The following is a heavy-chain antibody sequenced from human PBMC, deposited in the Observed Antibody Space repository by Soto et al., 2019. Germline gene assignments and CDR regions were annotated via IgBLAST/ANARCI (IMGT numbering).Heavy chain of an antibody. CDR1: GFTFGDYA. Sequence: PGGSLRLSCTASGFTFGDYAMSWFRQAPGKGLEWVGFIRSKAYGGTTEYAASVRGRFTISRDDSKSIAYLQMNSLKTEDTAVYYCTRDTSSLTTVTNSDYWGQGTLVTVSS. V-gene: IGHV3-49*03. CDR3: TRDTSSLTTVTNSDY. D-gene: IGHD4-17*01. J-gene: IGHJ4*02. CDR2: IRSKAYGGTT.